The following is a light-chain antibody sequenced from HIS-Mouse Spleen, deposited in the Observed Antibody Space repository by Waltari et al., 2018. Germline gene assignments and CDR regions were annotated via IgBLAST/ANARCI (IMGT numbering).Light chain of an antibody. CDR3: QVWDSSSDHVV. V-gene: IGLV3-21*03. Sequence: SYVLTQPPSVSVAPGKTARITCGGNNIGSKSVHWYQQKPGQAPVLVVYEDSDRPSGIPERFSGSNSGNTATLTISRVEAGDEADYYCQVWDSSSDHVVVGGGTKLTVL. CDR1: NIGSKS. CDR2: EDS. J-gene: IGLJ2*01.